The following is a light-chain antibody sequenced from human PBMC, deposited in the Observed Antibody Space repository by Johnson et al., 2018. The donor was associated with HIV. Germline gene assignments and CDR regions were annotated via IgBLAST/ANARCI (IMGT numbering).Light chain of an antibody. V-gene: IGLV1-51*02. J-gene: IGLJ1*01. CDR3: GIWDASLSPLDV. CDR1: VSNIESYF. Sequence: QSVLTQPPSVSAAPGQTVNISCSGNVSNIESYFVSWYQQLPGAAPTLLIYEDNKRPSGIPDRFSGSKSGATATLGITGLQPGDEADYYCGIWDASLSPLDVFGTGTTITVL. CDR2: EDN.